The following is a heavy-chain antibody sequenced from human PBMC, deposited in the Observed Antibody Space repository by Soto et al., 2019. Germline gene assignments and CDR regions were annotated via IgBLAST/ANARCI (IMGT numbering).Heavy chain of an antibody. J-gene: IGHJ6*02. CDR1: GGSIGHYY. V-gene: IGHV4-30-4*01. CDR2: IYYSGST. Sequence: SETLSLTCTVSGGSIGHYYWSWIRQPPGKGLEWIGYIYYSGSTYYNPSLKSRVTISVDTSKNQFSLKLSSVTAADTAVYYCARDMTPPYYYSGMDVWGQGTTVTVSS. D-gene: IGHD2-15*01. CDR3: ARDMTPPYYYSGMDV.